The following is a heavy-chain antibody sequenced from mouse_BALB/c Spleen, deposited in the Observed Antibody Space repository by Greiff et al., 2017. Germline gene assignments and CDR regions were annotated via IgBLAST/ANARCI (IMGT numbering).Heavy chain of an antibody. V-gene: IGHV1S29*02. CDR3: AREGHYGSSDY. CDR1: GYTFTDYN. Sequence: EVKLQESGPELVKPGASVKISCKASGYTFTDYNMHWVKQSHGKSLEWIGYIYPYNGGTGYNQKFKSKATLTVDNSSSTAYMELRSLTSEDSAVYYCAREGHYGSSDYWGQGTTLTVSS. CDR2: IYPYNGGT. D-gene: IGHD1-1*01. J-gene: IGHJ2*01.